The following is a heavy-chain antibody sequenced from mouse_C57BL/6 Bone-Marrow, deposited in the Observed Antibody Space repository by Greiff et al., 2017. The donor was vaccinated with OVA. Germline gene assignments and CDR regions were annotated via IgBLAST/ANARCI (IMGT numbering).Heavy chain of an antibody. Sequence: EVKLVESGGGLVQSGRSLRLSCATSGFTFSDFYMEWVRQAPGKGLEWIAASRNKANDYTTEYSASVKGRFIVSRDTSQSILYLQMNALRAEDTAIYYCSRDYDYDRGYAMDYWGQGTSVTVSS. D-gene: IGHD2-4*01. CDR3: SRDYDYDRGYAMDY. V-gene: IGHV7-1*01. CDR1: GFTFSDFY. CDR2: SRNKANDYTT. J-gene: IGHJ4*01.